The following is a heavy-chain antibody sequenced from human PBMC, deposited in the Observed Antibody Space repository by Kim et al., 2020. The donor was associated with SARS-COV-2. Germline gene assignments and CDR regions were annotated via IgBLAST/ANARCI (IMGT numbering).Heavy chain of an antibody. CDR3: AKPLAAGGWGSDI. J-gene: IGHJ3*02. V-gene: IGHV3-23*01. D-gene: IGHD3-10*01. CDR2: ISGTGAYT. CDR1: GITFSSYA. Sequence: GGSLRLSCAASGITFSSYAMHWVRQAPGKGLEWVSGISGTGAYTYYADSVKGRFTISRDNSKNTVYLQMNSLRVDDTAVYYCAKPLAAGGWGSDIWGQGTMVTVSS.